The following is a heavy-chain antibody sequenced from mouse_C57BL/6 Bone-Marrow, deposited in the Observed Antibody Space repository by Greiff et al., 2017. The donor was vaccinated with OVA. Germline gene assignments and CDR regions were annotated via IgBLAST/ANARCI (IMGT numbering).Heavy chain of an antibody. CDR2: IHPSNGDT. J-gene: IGHJ4*01. CDR1: GYSFTGYF. V-gene: IGHV1-37*01. D-gene: IGHD1-1*01. Sequence: EVQLLEPGPELVRPGASVTISCKASGYSFTGYFMNWVKQSPGKSLEWIGRIHPSNGDTFYTQKFKGKATLTVDKSSSTAPMALLSLTSEDVAVYYGAKGRSYAMDYWGQGTSVTVAS. CDR3: AKGRSYAMDY.